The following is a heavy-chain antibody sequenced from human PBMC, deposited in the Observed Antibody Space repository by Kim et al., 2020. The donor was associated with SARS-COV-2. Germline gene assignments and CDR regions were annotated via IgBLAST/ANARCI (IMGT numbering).Heavy chain of an antibody. CDR2: ISYSGST. D-gene: IGHD6-19*01. V-gene: IGHV4-39*07. CDR1: GGSISSSFYY. CDR3: VSGLRSIAVADTFYYYYGLVV. Sequence: SETLSLTCSVSGGSISSSFYYWGWIRQPPGKGLGWIGSISYSGSTYYNPSLKSRVTISVDTSKNQCSLKLTSVTAADTAVYYCVSGLRSIAVADTFYYYYGLVVWGQGATVTVSS. J-gene: IGHJ6*02.